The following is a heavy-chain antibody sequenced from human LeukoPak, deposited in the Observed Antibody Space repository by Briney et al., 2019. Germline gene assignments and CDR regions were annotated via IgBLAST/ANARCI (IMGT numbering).Heavy chain of an antibody. CDR2: IDYDGSGK. CDR1: GFNLKSFW. V-gene: IGHV3-7*01. Sequence: GGSLRLSCAASGFNLKSFWMSWVRQVPTKGLEWVATIDYDGSGKYYVDSVKGRFTISRDNVKNSLYLEMNSLRAEDTAIYFCAKYPRTFDFWGQGILVTVSS. J-gene: IGHJ4*02. D-gene: IGHD2-2*02. CDR3: AKYPRTFDF.